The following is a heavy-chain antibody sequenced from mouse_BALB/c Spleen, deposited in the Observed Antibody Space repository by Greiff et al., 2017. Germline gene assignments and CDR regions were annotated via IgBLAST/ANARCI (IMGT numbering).Heavy chain of an antibody. CDR3: AREATVAFDY. CDR2: ISAGGSYT. V-gene: IGHV5-4*02. J-gene: IGHJ4*01. D-gene: IGHD1-1*01. Sequence: EVKLVESGAGLVKPGGSLKISCTASGFTFSDYYMYWVRQTPEKGLEWVATISAGGSYTYYPDSVKGRVTIARDNANNNLYLQRSSLKSEDAAMYDWAREATVAFDYWGQGTSVTVSS. CDR1: GFTFSDYY.